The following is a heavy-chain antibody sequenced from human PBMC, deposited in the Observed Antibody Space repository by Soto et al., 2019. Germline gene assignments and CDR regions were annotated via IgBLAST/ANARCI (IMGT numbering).Heavy chain of an antibody. CDR3: ARHRNYVWGSYRNHAFDI. CDR1: GVTFSNFC. CDR2: IWSDGRDK. D-gene: IGHD3-16*02. J-gene: IGHJ3*02. V-gene: IGHV3-33*01. Sequence: PGGSLRLSCAASGVTFSNFCMHWVRQAPGKGLEWVGVIWSDGRDKYYGDTVKGRFTISRANSQDTLHLQMNSVRAEDMAVYYCARHRNYVWGSYRNHAFDIWGHGTLVTVSS.